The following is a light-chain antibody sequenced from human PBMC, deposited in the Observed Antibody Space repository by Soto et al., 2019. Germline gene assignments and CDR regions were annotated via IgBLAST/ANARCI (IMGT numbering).Light chain of an antibody. CDR2: GAS. CDR1: QSVSSSY. V-gene: IGKV3-20*01. J-gene: IGKJ1*01. CDR3: QQYGSSRT. Sequence: EIVLTQSPGTLSLSPGARATLSCRASQSVSSSYLAWYQQKPGQAPRLLIYGASSRATGIPDRFSGSGSGSDFTLTISRLEPEDFAVYYCQQYGSSRTFGQGTKADIK.